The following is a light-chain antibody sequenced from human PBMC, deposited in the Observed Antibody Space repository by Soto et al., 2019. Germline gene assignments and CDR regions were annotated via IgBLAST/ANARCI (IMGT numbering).Light chain of an antibody. CDR1: QSISSW. J-gene: IGKJ4*01. Sequence: DIQLTQSPSTLSASVGDRATITCRASQSISSWLAWYQQKPGKAPKLLVYNASSLESGVPSRFTGSGSGTEFTLTISTLQPDDFANYYCQQYESYPLTFGGGTKVEI. CDR3: QQYESYPLT. CDR2: NAS. V-gene: IGKV1-5*03.